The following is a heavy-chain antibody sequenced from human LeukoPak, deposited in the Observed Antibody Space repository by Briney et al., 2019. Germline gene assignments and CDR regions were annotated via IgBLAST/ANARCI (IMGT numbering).Heavy chain of an antibody. CDR3: ARASEYYYGSGSLAY. J-gene: IGHJ4*02. Sequence: KSSETLSLTCTVSGYSISSGYYWSWIRQPPGKGLEWIGYIYYSGSTNYNPSLKSRVTISVDTSKNQFSLKLSSVTAADTAVYYCARASEYYYGSGSLAYWGQGTLVTVSS. CDR1: GYSISSGYY. CDR2: IYYSGST. D-gene: IGHD3-10*01. V-gene: IGHV4-61*01.